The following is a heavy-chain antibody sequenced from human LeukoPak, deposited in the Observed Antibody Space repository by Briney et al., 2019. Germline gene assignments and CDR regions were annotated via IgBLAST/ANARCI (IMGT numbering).Heavy chain of an antibody. CDR1: GFTFSSYA. D-gene: IGHD2-2*01. CDR3: ARDRGAVPAARYPLDY. CDR2: ISYDGSNK. J-gene: IGHJ4*02. Sequence: GGSLRLSCAASGFTFSSYAMHWVRQAPGKGLEWVAVISYDGSNKYYADSVKGRSTISRDNSKNTLYLQMNSLRAEDTAVYYCARDRGAVPAARYPLDYWGQGTLVTVSS. V-gene: IGHV3-30-3*01.